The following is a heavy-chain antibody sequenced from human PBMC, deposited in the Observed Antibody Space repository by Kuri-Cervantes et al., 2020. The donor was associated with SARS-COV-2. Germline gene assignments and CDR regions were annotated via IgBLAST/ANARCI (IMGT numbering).Heavy chain of an antibody. CDR1: GGSINDYY. CDR3: ARVVRGWYPQGRKGDWFDP. Sequence: SETLSLTCSVSGGSINDYYWGWIRQPPGKGLEWIGYFYSTGVTNYDPSLKTRVTISTDKSKNQLSLKLTSVTAADTAVYYCARVVRGWYPQGRKGDWFDPWGQGTLVTVSS. D-gene: IGHD2-15*01. J-gene: IGHJ5*02. V-gene: IGHV4-59*01. CDR2: FYSTGVT.